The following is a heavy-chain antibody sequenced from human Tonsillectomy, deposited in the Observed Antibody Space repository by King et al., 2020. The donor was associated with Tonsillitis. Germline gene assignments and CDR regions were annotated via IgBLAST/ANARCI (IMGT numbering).Heavy chain of an antibody. J-gene: IGHJ2*01. Sequence: QMQLQESGPGLVKTSETLSLTCTVSGASVSTFPWSWIRQPAGKGLQWIGHIQSRRRMFDNPSLKSRVTMSLDTSKNRVYLNLTSLTAADTAVYYCARGAYSSSSWYFDVWGRGTLVSVSS. CDR2: IQSRRRM. CDR3: ARGAYSSSSWYFDV. CDR1: GASVSTFP. D-gene: IGHD6-6*01. V-gene: IGHV4-4*07.